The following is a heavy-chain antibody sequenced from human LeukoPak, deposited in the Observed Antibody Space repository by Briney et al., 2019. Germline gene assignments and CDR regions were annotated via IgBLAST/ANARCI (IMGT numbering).Heavy chain of an antibody. J-gene: IGHJ4*02. V-gene: IGHV4-34*01. CDR1: GGSFSGYY. D-gene: IGHD1-7*01. Sequence: SETLSLTCAVYGGSFSGYYWSRIRQPPGKGLEWIGEINHSGSTNYSPSLKSRVTISVDTSKNQFSLKLSSVTAADTAVYYCAILSGTTSSRYFDYWGQGTLVTVSS. CDR3: AILSGTTSSRYFDY. CDR2: INHSGST.